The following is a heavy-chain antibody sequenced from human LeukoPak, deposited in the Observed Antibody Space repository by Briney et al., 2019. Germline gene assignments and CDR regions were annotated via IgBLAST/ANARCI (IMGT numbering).Heavy chain of an antibody. CDR1: GFTFSSYS. CDR2: ISSSSSYI. CDR3: ARDRVEMATIPDAFDI. J-gene: IGHJ3*02. D-gene: IGHD5-24*01. Sequence: PGGSLRLSCAASGFTFSSYSMNWVRQAPGKGLEWVSSISSSSSYIYYADSVKGRFTISRDNAKNSLYLQMNSLRAEDTAVYYCARDRVEMATIPDAFDIWGQGTMVTVSS. V-gene: IGHV3-21*01.